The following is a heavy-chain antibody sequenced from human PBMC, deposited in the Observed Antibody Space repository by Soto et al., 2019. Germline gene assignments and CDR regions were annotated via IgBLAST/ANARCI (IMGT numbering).Heavy chain of an antibody. Sequence: EVQLVESGGGLVQPGGSLRLSCAASGFTISSNYMSWVRQAPGKGLAWVTVIYSGGSTYYAASVKGRFTISRHNSKNTLYLQMNCLRAEDRAVYYCARDAHYCNSTSGYRWFAPWGQGTLVTVSS. J-gene: IGHJ5*02. V-gene: IGHV3-53*04. CDR3: ARDAHYCNSTSGYRWFAP. CDR2: IYSGGST. D-gene: IGHD2-2*01. CDR1: GFTISSNY.